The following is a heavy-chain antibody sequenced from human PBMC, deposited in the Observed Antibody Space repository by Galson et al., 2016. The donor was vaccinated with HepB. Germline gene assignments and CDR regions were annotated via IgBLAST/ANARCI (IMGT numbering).Heavy chain of an antibody. CDR1: GASVSSGGYY. D-gene: IGHD6-19*01. Sequence: TLSLTCSVSGASVSSGGYYWNWLRQQPGKDLEWIGYIYYRGSTHYNPSLKGRLIISVDTSKNQFSLRLASVTAADTSMYFCARDQGMSSGSWFDPWGQGTLVTVSS. CDR2: IYYRGST. CDR3: ARDQGMSSGSWFDP. J-gene: IGHJ5*01. V-gene: IGHV4-31*03.